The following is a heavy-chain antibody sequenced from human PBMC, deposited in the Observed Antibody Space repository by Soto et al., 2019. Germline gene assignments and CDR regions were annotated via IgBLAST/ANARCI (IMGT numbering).Heavy chain of an antibody. CDR1: GFTFSRYG. D-gene: IGHD3-3*01. J-gene: IGHJ4*02. V-gene: IGHV3-30*18. CDR2: ISYDGSNK. Sequence: QVQLVESGGSVVQPGRSLRLSCAASGFTFSRYGMHWVRQAPGKGLEWLAVISYDGSNKKYADSVKGRFTLSRDNSQNSLYLQMNSLRAEDTAVSYCPKDSRTHNDPWSHYYRWDYFDHSGQGTLVTVSS. CDR3: PKDSRTHNDPWSHYYRWDYFDH.